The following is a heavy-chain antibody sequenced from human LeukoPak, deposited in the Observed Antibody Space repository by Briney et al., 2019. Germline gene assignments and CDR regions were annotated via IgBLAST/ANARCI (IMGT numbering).Heavy chain of an antibody. J-gene: IGHJ4*02. CDR3: ARDWGDGYNWIDY. CDR2: INPNSGGT. D-gene: IGHD5-24*01. Sequence: ASVTVSCKATGYTFTGYYRHWVGQALGQGLAGMGWINPNSGGTHFAQKFHGRVTMTRDTSISTAYMELSRLRSDDTAVYYCARDWGDGYNWIDYWGQGTLVTVSS. V-gene: IGHV1-2*02. CDR1: GYTFTGYY.